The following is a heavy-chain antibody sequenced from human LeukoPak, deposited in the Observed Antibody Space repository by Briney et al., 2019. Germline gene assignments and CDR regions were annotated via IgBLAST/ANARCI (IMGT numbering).Heavy chain of an antibody. CDR2: IISGGST. V-gene: IGHV3-23*01. Sequence: GGSLRLSCAASGFTFSSYGMSWVRQAPGKGLEWVSGIISGGSTYYADSVKGRFTISRDNSKSTLHLQMNSLRAEDTAVYYCARGGSYLSAFDIWGQGTMVTVSS. CDR3: ARGGSYLSAFDI. J-gene: IGHJ3*02. CDR1: GFTFSSYG. D-gene: IGHD1-26*01.